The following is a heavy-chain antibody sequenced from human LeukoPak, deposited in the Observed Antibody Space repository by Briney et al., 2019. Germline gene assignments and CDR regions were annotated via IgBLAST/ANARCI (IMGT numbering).Heavy chain of an antibody. CDR2: IIPIFGTA. D-gene: IGHD1-26*01. V-gene: IGHV1-69*05. CDR3: ASPRVGATHFDY. Sequence: ASVKVSCKASGGTFSSYAISWVRQAPGQGLEWMGGIIPIFGTANYAQKFHGRVTITTDESTSTAYMELSSLRSEDTAVYYCASPRVGATHFDYWGQGTLVTVSS. J-gene: IGHJ4*02. CDR1: GGTFSSYA.